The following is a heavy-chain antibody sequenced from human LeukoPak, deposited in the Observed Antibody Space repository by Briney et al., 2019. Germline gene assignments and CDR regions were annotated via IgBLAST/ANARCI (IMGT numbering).Heavy chain of an antibody. J-gene: IGHJ3*02. D-gene: IGHD3-22*01. CDR3: AKGFSSGPWDACDI. V-gene: IGHV3-23*01. Sequence: GGSLRLSCAASGFTFGNYAMSWVRQAPGKGLEWVSGVSGSGTTTYYADSVKGRFSISRDSSKNMLYLQMNSLRVEDTAVYYCAKGFSSGPWDACDIWGQGTMVTVSS. CDR2: VSGSGTTT. CDR1: GFTFGNYA.